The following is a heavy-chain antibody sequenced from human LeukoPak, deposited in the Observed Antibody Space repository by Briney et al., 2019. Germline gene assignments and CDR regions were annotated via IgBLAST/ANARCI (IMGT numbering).Heavy chain of an antibody. Sequence: GGSLRLSCAASGFSFSSYWMSWVRQAPGKGLEWVANIKQDGSEKFYVDSVKGRFTISRDNAKNSMSVVMNSLRAEDTAVYYCVRDQYSASFYADYYYGMDVWGQGTAVIVSS. V-gene: IGHV3-7*01. D-gene: IGHD5/OR15-5a*01. J-gene: IGHJ6*02. CDR3: VRDQYSASFYADYYYGMDV. CDR2: IKQDGSEK. CDR1: GFSFSSYW.